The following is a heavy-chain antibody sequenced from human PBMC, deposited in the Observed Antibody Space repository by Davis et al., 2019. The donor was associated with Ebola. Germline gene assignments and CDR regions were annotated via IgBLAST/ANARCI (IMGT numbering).Heavy chain of an antibody. D-gene: IGHD6-19*01. Sequence: AASVKVSCKVSGYTHTELSMHWVRQAPGKGLEWMGDFDPEDGETIYAQKFQGRVTMTEDTSTDTAYMELSSLRSEDTAVYYCVTDRYSSGWNGAWGQGTLVTVSS. V-gene: IGHV1-24*01. CDR1: GYTHTELS. CDR3: VTDRYSSGWNGA. CDR2: FDPEDGET. J-gene: IGHJ4*02.